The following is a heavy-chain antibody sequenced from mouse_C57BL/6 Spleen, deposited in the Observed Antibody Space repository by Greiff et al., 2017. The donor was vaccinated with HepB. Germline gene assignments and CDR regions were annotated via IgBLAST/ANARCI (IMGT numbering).Heavy chain of an antibody. V-gene: IGHV14-4*01. Sequence: VQLQQSGAELVRPGASVKLSCTASGFNIKDDYMHWVKQRPEQGLEWIGWIDPENGDTEYASKFQGKATITADTSSNTAYLQLSSLTSEDTAVYYCTTHYGSSYEWFAYWGQGTLVTVSA. CDR3: TTHYGSSYEWFAY. CDR1: GFNIKDDY. D-gene: IGHD1-1*01. CDR2: IDPENGDT. J-gene: IGHJ3*01.